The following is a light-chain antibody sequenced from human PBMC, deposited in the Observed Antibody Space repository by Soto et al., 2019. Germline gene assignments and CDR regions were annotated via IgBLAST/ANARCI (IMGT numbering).Light chain of an antibody. CDR2: MAS. CDR1: QSISTW. V-gene: IGKV1-5*03. Sequence: DIPMTQSPSTLSASVGDRVTITCRASQSISTWLAWYQHKPGKAPNLLIYMASSLERGVPSRFSGSGSGTEFTLTISSLQPDDYATYYCQQYSSYEWTFGQGTKVEI. CDR3: QQYSSYEWT. J-gene: IGKJ1*01.